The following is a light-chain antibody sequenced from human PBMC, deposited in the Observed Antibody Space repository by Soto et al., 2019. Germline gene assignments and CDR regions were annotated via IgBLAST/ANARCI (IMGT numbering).Light chain of an antibody. CDR1: QGIVRW. J-gene: IGKJ1*01. CDR3: QHYYGFSRT. Sequence: IRMTQSPSTLSATVGDRVTITCRASQGIVRWLAWYQQKPGKAPKLLIYDASTLESGVPSRFSGSGAGTEFTLTISSLQPDDFATYYCQHYYGFSRTFGQGTRWIS. V-gene: IGKV1-5*01. CDR2: DAS.